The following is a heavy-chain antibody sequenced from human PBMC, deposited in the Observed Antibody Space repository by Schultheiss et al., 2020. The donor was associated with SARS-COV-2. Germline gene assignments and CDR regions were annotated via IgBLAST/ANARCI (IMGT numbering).Heavy chain of an antibody. V-gene: IGHV3-23*01. CDR1: GFTFSSYD. J-gene: IGHJ6*02. D-gene: IGHD2-15*01. CDR3: ARGTEVVAANYYYGMDV. CDR2: ISGSGGST. Sequence: GESLEISCAASGFTFSSYDMHWVRQATGKGLEWVSAISGSGGSTYYADSVKGRFTISRDNSKNTLYLQMNSLRAEDTAVYYCARGTEVVAANYYYGMDVWGQGTTVTVSS.